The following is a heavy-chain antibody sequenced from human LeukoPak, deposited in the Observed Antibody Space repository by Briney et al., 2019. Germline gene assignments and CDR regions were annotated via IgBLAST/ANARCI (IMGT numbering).Heavy chain of an antibody. V-gene: IGHV1-8*01. CDR3: ARVSHSCSTSCYGQNWFDP. CDR2: MNPNSGNT. CDR1: GYTFTSYD. J-gene: IGHJ5*02. Sequence: ASVKVSCKASGYTFTSYDINWVRQATGQGLEWMGGMNPNSGNTGYAQKFQGRVTMTRNTSISTAYMELSSLGSEDTAVYYCARVSHSCSTSCYGQNWFDPWGQGTLVTVSS. D-gene: IGHD2-2*01.